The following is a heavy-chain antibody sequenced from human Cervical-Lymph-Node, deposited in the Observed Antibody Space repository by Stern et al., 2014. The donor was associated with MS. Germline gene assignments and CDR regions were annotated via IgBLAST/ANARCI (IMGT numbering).Heavy chain of an antibody. CDR2: IDWDDEK. D-gene: IGHD2-2*01. CDR3: AHGSTSCYWADS. V-gene: IGHV2-70*15. Sequence: QVTLRESGPALVKPTQTLTLTCTFSGFSLSSHGMCVSWIRQSPGKALEWLARIDWDDEKYYSTSLKTRLTISKDTSKKQVVLTVGNMDTVDSATYYCAHGSTSCYWADSWGQGTLVTVSS. J-gene: IGHJ4*02. CDR1: GFSLSSHGMC.